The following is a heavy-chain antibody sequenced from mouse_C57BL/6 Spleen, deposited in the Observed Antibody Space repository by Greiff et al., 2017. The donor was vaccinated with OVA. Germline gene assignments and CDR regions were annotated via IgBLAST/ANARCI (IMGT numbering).Heavy chain of an antibody. CDR2: IHPSDSDT. Sequence: QVQLKQPGAELVKPGASVKVSCKASGYTFTSYWMHWVKQRPGQGLEWIGRIHPSDSDTNYNQKFKGKATLTVDKSSSTAYMQLSSLTSEDSAVYYWAILGPYGNYSYYAMDYWGQGTSVTVSS. V-gene: IGHV1-74*01. CDR1: GYTFTSYW. D-gene: IGHD2-1*01. J-gene: IGHJ4*01. CDR3: AILGPYGNYSYYAMDY.